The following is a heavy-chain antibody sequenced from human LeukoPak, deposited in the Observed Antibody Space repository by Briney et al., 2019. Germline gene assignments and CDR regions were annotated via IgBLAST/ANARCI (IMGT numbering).Heavy chain of an antibody. CDR3: AAKQWLVRRGYFQH. CDR2: INHSGST. V-gene: IGHV4-34*01. CDR1: GGSFSGYY. D-gene: IGHD6-19*01. J-gene: IGHJ1*01. Sequence: SETLSLTCAVYGGSFSGYYWSWIRQPPGKGLEWIGEINHSGSTNYNPSLKSRVTISVDTSKNQFSLKLSSATAADTAVYYCAAKQWLVRRGYFQHWGQGTLVTVSS.